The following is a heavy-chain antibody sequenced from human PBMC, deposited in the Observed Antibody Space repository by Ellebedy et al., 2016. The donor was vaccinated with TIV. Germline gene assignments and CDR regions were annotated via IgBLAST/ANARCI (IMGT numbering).Heavy chain of an antibody. J-gene: IGHJ4*02. CDR1: GGSISSYY. V-gene: IGHV4-59*01. CDR3: ARYGELSPKHFDN. CDR2: IYYSGST. D-gene: IGHD3-16*02. Sequence: SETLSLXCTVSGGSISSYYWSWIRQPPGKGLEWIGYIYYSGSTSYNPSLKSRVTISVDTANNQFSLWLSSVTAADTAVYYCARYGELSPKHFDNWGQGTLVTVSS.